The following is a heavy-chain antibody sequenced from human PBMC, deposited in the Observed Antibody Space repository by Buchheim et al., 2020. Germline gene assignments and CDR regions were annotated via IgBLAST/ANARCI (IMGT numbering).Heavy chain of an antibody. J-gene: IGHJ4*02. CDR2: IAWSTDTK. CDR1: GFTFSTYT. CDR3: VRDLDWGFDY. Sequence: EVQLVESGGGLVQPGGSLRLSCVASGFTFSTYTMNWVRQAPGKGLEWVSFIAWSTDTKTYADSVKGRFTISRANAKYSLFLQMNSLRAEDTAVYYCVRDLDWGFDYWGQGTL. D-gene: IGHD7-27*01. V-gene: IGHV3-48*01.